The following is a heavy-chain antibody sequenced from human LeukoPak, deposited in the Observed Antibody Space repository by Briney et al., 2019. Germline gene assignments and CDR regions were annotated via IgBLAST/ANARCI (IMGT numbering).Heavy chain of an antibody. CDR1: GFTFSSYW. D-gene: IGHD6-13*01. V-gene: IGHV3-7*01. CDR2: IKQDGSEK. J-gene: IGHJ6*03. Sequence: PGGSLGLSCAGSGFTFSSYWMSWVRQAPGKGLEWVANIKQDGSEKHYVDSVKGRFTISRDNAKNSLFLQMNSLRAEDTAVYFCARVKQRLVRLLGRDTTYYYYYYMDVWGKGTTVTVSS. CDR3: ARVKQRLVRLLGRDTTYYYYYYMDV.